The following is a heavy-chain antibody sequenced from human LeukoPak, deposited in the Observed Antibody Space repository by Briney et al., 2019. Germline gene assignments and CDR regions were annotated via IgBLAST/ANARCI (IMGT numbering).Heavy chain of an antibody. CDR2: IYTSGST. CDR1: GGSISSYY. CDR3: AREETVLLWFGELLNWFDP. V-gene: IGHV4-4*07. Sequence: SETLSLTCTVSGGSISSYYWSWIRQPAGKGLEWIGRIYTSGSTNYNPSLKSRVTMSVDTSKNQFSLKLSSVTAADTAVYYCAREETVLLWFGELLNWFDPWGQGTLVTVSS. J-gene: IGHJ5*02. D-gene: IGHD3-10*01.